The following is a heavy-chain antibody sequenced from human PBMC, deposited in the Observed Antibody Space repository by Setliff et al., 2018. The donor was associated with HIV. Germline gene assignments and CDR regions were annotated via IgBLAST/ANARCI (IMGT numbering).Heavy chain of an antibody. J-gene: IGHJ4*02. D-gene: IGHD5-12*01. CDR3: ARKHLANVFDY. V-gene: IGHV4-59*01. CDR2: IYYSGST. Sequence: SETLSLTCDVYGGSFSGYYWSWIRQPPGKGLEWIGYIYYSGSTNYNPSLKSRVTISVDTSKKQFSLKLSSVTAADTAVYYCARKHLANVFDYWGQGTLVTVSS. CDR1: GGSFSGYY.